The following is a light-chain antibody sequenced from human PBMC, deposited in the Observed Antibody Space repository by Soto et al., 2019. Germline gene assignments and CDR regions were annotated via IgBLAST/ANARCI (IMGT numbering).Light chain of an antibody. CDR3: SSHTSSGTYV. J-gene: IGLJ1*01. Sequence: QSARTQPTSVSGSPGQSITISCTGTSSDIGLYNYVSWYQQPPGKAPKLMIYDVYNRPSGVSYRFSGSKSGNTASLTISGLQAEDEADYYCSSHTSSGTYVFGTGTKVTVL. CDR2: DVY. V-gene: IGLV2-14*01. CDR1: SSDIGLYNY.